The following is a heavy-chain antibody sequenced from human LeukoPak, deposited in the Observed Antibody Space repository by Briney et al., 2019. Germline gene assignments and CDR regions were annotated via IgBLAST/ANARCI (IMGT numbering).Heavy chain of an antibody. CDR2: FKSSSYI. V-gene: IGHV3-21*01. D-gene: IGHD3-3*01. CDR1: GFVFSSYD. CDR3: ARELPLTIFGVANGMDV. J-gene: IGHJ6*02. Sequence: GGSLRLSCAASGFVFSSYDMNWVRQAPGKGLEWVSCFKSSSYIYYADSVRGRFTVSRDNAKNSLYLQMNSLRAEDTAVYYCARELPLTIFGVANGMDVWGQGTTVIVSS.